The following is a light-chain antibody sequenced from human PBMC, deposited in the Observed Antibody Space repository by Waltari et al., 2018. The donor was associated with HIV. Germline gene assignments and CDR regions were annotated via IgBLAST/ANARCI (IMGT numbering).Light chain of an antibody. CDR1: QSLLHTNGYNY. J-gene: IGKJ2*01. Sequence: DIVMTQSPLSLPVTPGEPASISCRSSQSLLHTNGYNYLDWYLQKPGQSPQLLIYRVSNRAPGVPDRFSGSGSGTDFTLKISRVEAEDVGLYYCMQGLQTLYTFGQGTKLEIK. V-gene: IGKV2-28*01. CDR2: RVS. CDR3: MQGLQTLYT.